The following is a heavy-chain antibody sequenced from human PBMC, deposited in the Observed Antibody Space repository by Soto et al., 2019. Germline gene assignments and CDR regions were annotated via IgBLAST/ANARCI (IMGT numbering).Heavy chain of an antibody. CDR3: ARAEVAATGWFDP. V-gene: IGHV1-69*02. D-gene: IGHD2-15*01. CDR2: IIPILGIA. Sequence: LVKVSCKASGGTFSSYTISWVRQAPGQGLEWMGRIIPILGIANYAQKFQGRVTITADKSTSTAYMELSSLRSEDTAVYYCARAEVAATGWFDPWGQGTLVTVSS. J-gene: IGHJ5*02. CDR1: GGTFSSYT.